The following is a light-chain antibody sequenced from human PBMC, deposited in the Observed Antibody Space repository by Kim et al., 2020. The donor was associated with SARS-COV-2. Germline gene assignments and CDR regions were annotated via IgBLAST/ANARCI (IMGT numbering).Light chain of an antibody. V-gene: IGLV1-44*01. CDR3: AACYHSINGFGV. J-gene: IGLJ2*01. Sequence: TTTCSGGSSNIGSTNENCYRQQPGPATTLLIFSNDHKPSGAAVRYPGSKSGTCDSVALSGFQLEDEADYYCAACYHSINGFGVFGGGTQLTVL. CDR1: SSNIGSTN. CDR2: SND.